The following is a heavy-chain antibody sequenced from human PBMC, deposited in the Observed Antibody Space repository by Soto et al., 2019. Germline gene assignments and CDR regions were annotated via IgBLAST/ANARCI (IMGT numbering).Heavy chain of an antibody. J-gene: IGHJ6*03. CDR2: IYSGGST. CDR3: ARAFSPQQLVQYKGPGDYYYYMDV. V-gene: IGHV3-66*01. Sequence: GGSLRLSCAASGFTVSSNYMSWVRQAPGKGLEWVSVIYSGGSTYYADSVKGRFTISRDNSKNTLYLQMNSLRAEDTAVYYCARAFSPQQLVQYKGPGDYYYYMDVWGKGTTVTVSS. CDR1: GFTVSSNY. D-gene: IGHD6-6*01.